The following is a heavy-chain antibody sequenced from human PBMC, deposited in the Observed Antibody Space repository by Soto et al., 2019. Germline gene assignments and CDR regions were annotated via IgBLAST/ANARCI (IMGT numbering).Heavy chain of an antibody. CDR1: GYTFTSYG. D-gene: IGHD1-1*01. CDR2: ISAYNGNT. Sequence: ASVKVSCKASGYTFTSYGISWVRQAPGQGLEWMGWISAYNGNTNYAQKLQGRVTMTTDISTSTAYMELRSLRSDDTAICYCARDSPGVHLETLADAFDIGGQGPMVTASS. CDR3: ARDSPGVHLETLADAFDI. V-gene: IGHV1-18*01. J-gene: IGHJ3*02.